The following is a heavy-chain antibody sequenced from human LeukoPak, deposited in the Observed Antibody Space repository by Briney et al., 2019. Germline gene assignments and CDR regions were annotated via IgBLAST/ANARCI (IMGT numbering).Heavy chain of an antibody. D-gene: IGHD3-3*01. Sequence: ASVKVSCKASGYTFTSYDINWVRQATGQGLEWMGWMNPNSGNTGYAQKFQGRVTMTRNTSISTAYMELSSLRSEDTAVYYCARGGYYDFWSGSTINWFDPWGQGTLVTVSS. CDR3: ARGGYYDFWSGSTINWFDP. J-gene: IGHJ5*02. CDR2: MNPNSGNT. CDR1: GYTFTSYD. V-gene: IGHV1-8*01.